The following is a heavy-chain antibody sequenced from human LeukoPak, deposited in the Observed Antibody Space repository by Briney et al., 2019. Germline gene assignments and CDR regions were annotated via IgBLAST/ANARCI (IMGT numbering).Heavy chain of an antibody. CDR3: ATGIVAAGPSRYYYYYGMDV. Sequence: SQTLSLTCAISGDSVSSNSAAWNWIRQSPSRGLEWLGRTYYRSKWYNDYAVSVKSRITINPDTSKNQFSLQLNSVTPEDTAVYYCATGIVAAGPSRYYYYYGMDVWGQGTTVTVSS. CDR2: TYYRSKWYN. D-gene: IGHD6-13*01. J-gene: IGHJ6*02. CDR1: GDSVSSNSAA. V-gene: IGHV6-1*01.